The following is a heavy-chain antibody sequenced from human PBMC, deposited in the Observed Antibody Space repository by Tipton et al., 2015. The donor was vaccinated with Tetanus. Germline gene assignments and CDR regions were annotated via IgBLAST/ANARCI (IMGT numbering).Heavy chain of an antibody. CDR1: GYTFNTFG. CDR2: ISVYNGNT. J-gene: IGHJ4*02. D-gene: IGHD6-19*01. V-gene: IGHV1-18*01. CDR3: ARVPTNPLAVDRPTDY. Sequence: QSGPEVKKPGASVKVSCKASGYTFNTFGISWVRQAPGQGLEWMGWISVYNGNTNYGQNVQGRVTMTTDTPASTAYMELRSLRSDDTAAYYCARVPTNPLAVDRPTDYWGQGTLVTVSS.